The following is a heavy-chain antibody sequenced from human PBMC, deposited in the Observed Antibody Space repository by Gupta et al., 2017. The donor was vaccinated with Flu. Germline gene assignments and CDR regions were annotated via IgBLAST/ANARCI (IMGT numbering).Heavy chain of an antibody. CDR3: ARAAAKYCGGDCYLDY. Sequence: QVQLVESGGGVVQPGRSLRLSCAASGFTFSSYGMHWVRQAPGKGLEWVAVIGYDGSNKYYADSVKGRFTISRDNSKNTLYLQMNSLRAEDTAVYYCARAAAKYCGGDCYLDYWGQGTLVTVSS. CDR1: GFTFSSYG. V-gene: IGHV3-33*01. CDR2: IGYDGSNK. J-gene: IGHJ4*02. D-gene: IGHD2-21*02.